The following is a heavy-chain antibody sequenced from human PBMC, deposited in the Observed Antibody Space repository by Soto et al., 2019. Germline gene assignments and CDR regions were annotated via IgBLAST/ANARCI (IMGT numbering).Heavy chain of an antibody. D-gene: IGHD6-19*01. J-gene: IGHJ3*02. CDR3: AKGEQWLVPTNDAFDI. V-gene: IGHV3-23*01. CDR2: ISGSGGST. CDR1: GFTFSSYA. Sequence: EVQLLESGGGLVQPGGSLRLSCAASGFTFSSYAMSWVRQAPGKGLEWVSAISGSGGSTYYADSVKGRFTISRDNSKNTLYLQMNSLRAEDTAVYYCAKGEQWLVPTNDAFDIWGQGTMVTVSS.